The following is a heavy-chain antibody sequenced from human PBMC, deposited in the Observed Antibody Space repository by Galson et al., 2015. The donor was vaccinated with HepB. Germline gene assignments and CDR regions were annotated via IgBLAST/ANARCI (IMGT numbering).Heavy chain of an antibody. Sequence: SLRLSCAASGFSFARYAMTWVRQAPGKGLEWVSSITSSGGNSYYTDSVKGRFTVSRDNSKNTLLLQLNSLRAEDTAMYFCAKDGIMVAKHPYHFHYWGQGTLVTVAS. CDR3: AKDGIMVAKHPYHFHY. V-gene: IGHV3-23*01. J-gene: IGHJ4*02. CDR1: GFSFARYA. D-gene: IGHD2-15*01. CDR2: ITSSGGNS.